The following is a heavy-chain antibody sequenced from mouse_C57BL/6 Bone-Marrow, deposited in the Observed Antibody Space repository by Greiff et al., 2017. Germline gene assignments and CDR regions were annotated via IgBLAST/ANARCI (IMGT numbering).Heavy chain of an antibody. J-gene: IGHJ4*01. V-gene: IGHV1-64*01. CDR1: GYTFTSYW. CDR2: IHPNSGST. CDR3: ARDGYYVRDAMDY. D-gene: IGHD2-3*01. Sequence: QVQLQQPGAELVKPGASVKLSCKASGYTFTSYWMHWVKQRPGQGLEWIGMIHPNSGSTNYNEKLKSKATLTVDKSSSTDYMPLSSLTSEDSAVYYCARDGYYVRDAMDYWGQGTSVTVSS.